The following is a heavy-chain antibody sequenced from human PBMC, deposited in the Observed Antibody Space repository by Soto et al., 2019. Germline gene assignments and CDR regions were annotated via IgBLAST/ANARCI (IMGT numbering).Heavy chain of an antibody. V-gene: IGHV1-18*01. CDR1: GYTFTSYG. D-gene: IGHD1-1*01. Sequence: QVHLVQSGAEVKKPGASVKVSCKGSGYTFTSYGITWVRQAPGQGLEWMGWISAHNANTNYAQKFQGRVTVTRDTSTSTAYMELRSLRSDDTAVYYCARGRYGDYWGQGALVTVSS. CDR2: ISAHNANT. CDR3: ARGRYGDY. J-gene: IGHJ4*02.